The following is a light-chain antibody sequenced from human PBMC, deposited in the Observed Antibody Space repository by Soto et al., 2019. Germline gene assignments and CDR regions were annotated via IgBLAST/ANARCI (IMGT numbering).Light chain of an antibody. J-gene: IGLJ1*01. CDR1: SSNIGAGYD. CDR2: GNS. Sequence: QSVLTQPPSVSGAPGQRVTISCTGSSSNIGAGYDVHWYQQLPGTVPKLLIYGNSNRPSGVPDRFSGSKSGTSASLAITGLQAEDEADYYCQSYDSSLSGGVFGTGTKLTVL. V-gene: IGLV1-40*01. CDR3: QSYDSSLSGGV.